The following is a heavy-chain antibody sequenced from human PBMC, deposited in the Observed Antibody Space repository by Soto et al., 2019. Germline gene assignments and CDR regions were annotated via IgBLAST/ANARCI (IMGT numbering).Heavy chain of an antibody. Sequence: SETLSLTCTVSGGSISSYYWSWIRQPPGKGLEWIGYIYYSGSTNYNPSLKSRVTISVDTSKNQFSLKLSSVTAADTAVYYCARAWFGESPYCMDVWGQGTTVTVS. CDR1: GGSISSYY. J-gene: IGHJ6*02. CDR2: IYYSGST. D-gene: IGHD3-10*01. V-gene: IGHV4-59*01. CDR3: ARAWFGESPYCMDV.